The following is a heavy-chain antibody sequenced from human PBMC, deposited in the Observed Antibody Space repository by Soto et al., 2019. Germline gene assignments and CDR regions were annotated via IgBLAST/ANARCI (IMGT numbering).Heavy chain of an antibody. D-gene: IGHD2-8*01. J-gene: IGHJ6*02. CDR3: ARDHLYCSNGVCSNLYYYGMDV. Sequence: GASVKVSCKASGYTFTGYYMHWVRQAPGQGLEWMGRINPNSGDTNSAQKFRGRVTMTRDTSIRTAYMELSRLTSDDTAVYYCARDHLYCSNGVCSNLYYYGMDVRGQGTTVTVSS. CDR1: GYTFTGYY. CDR2: INPNSGDT. V-gene: IGHV1-2*06.